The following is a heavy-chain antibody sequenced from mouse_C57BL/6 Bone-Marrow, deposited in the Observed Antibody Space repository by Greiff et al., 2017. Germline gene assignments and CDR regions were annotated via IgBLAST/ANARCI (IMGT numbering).Heavy chain of an antibody. CDR1: GFTFSSYA. V-gene: IGHV5-4*01. J-gene: IGHJ4*01. CDR3: ARDRGFYYAMDY. CDR2: ISDGGSYT. Sequence: EVQRVESGGDLVKPGGSLKLSCAASGFTFSSYAMSWVRQTPEKRLEWVATISDGGSYTYYPDNVKGRFTISRDNAKNNLYLQMSHLKSEDTAMYYCARDRGFYYAMDYWGQGTSVTVSS.